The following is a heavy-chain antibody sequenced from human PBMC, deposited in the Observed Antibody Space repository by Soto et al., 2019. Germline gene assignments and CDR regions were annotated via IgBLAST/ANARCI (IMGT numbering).Heavy chain of an antibody. CDR2: MNPNSGNT. D-gene: IGHD4-17*01. CDR3: ARTLWDYGDYAGLNWFDP. Sequence: QVQLVQSGAEVKKPGASVKVSCKASGYTFTSYDINWVRQATGQGLEWMGWMNPNSGNTGYAQKFQGRVTMTRNTSISTAYMELSSLRSEDTAVYYCARTLWDYGDYAGLNWFDPWGQGTLVTVSS. CDR1: GYTFTSYD. V-gene: IGHV1-8*01. J-gene: IGHJ5*02.